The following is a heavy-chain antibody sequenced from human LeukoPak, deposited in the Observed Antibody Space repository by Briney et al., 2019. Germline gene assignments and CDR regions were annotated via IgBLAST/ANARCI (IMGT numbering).Heavy chain of an antibody. CDR1: GGSFSRYS. CDR2: VYNGGT. CDR3: ARDTTLDEGSSRYGFDY. D-gene: IGHD6-13*01. J-gene: IGHJ4*02. V-gene: IGHV4-59*01. Sequence: SETLSLTCSVSGGSFSRYSWNWIRQPPGKRLEWIGYVYNGGTNYNPSLKSRVTMSVDTSKKRFSLTLTSVNAADMAVYYCARDTTLDEGSSRYGFDYWGQGTLVTVSS.